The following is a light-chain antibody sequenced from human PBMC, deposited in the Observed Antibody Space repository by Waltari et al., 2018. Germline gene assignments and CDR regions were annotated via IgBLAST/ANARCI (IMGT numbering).Light chain of an antibody. V-gene: IGKV3-20*01. CDR2: GAS. J-gene: IGKJ4*01. CDR3: QQYGSSPPLT. Sequence: ELVLTQSPGPLSLSPGERATLSCRAGQSVSSGYLAWYQQKHGQAPRLLIYGASSRATGIPDRFSGSGSGTDFTLTINRLEPEDSGVYYCQQYGSSPPLTFGGGTKVEI. CDR1: QSVSSGY.